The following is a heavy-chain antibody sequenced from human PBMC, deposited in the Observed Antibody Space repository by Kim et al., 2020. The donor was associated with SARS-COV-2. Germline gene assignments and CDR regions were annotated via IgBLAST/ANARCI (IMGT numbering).Heavy chain of an antibody. J-gene: IGHJ4*02. CDR3: ARHVDDFWSGYYTGFDY. D-gene: IGHD3-3*01. Sequence: SETLSLTCTVSGGSISSSSYYWGRIRQPPGKGLEWIGSIYYSGSTYYNPSLKSLVTISVDTSKNQFSLKLNFVTAADTAVYYRARHVDDFWSGYYTGFDYWGQGPLVTVSS. V-gene: IGHV4-39*01. CDR2: IYYSGST. CDR1: GGSISSSSYY.